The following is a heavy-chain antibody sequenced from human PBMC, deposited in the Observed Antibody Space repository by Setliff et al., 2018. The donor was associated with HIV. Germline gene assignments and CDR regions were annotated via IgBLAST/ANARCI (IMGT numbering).Heavy chain of an antibody. V-gene: IGHV3-23*01. D-gene: IGHD3-22*01. Sequence: GGSLRLSCAASGFTFSSYAMSWVRQAPGKGLEWVSAISGSGGSTYYADSVKGRFTISRDNAMNSLYLQMNSLRAEDTAVYYCARVTYYDSSPTFDYWGQGTLVTVSS. CDR1: GFTFSSYA. CDR3: ARVTYYDSSPTFDY. J-gene: IGHJ4*02. CDR2: ISGSGGST.